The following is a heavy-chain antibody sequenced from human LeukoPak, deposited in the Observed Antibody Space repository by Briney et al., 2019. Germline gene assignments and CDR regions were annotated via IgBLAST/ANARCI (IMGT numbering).Heavy chain of an antibody. Sequence: GGSLRLSCAASGFTFSSYSMNWVRQAPGNGLEWVSYISSSSSTIYYADPVKGRFTVSRDNAKNSLYLQMNSLRAEDTAVYYCARDVLRSPPPNWFDPWGQGTLVTVSS. CDR2: ISSSSSTI. CDR3: ARDVLRSPPPNWFDP. D-gene: IGHD5/OR15-5a*01. V-gene: IGHV3-48*01. CDR1: GFTFSSYS. J-gene: IGHJ5*02.